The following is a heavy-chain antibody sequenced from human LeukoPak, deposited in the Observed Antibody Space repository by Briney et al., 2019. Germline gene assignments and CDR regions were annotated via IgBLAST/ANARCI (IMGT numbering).Heavy chain of an antibody. CDR2: IIPILGIA. CDR3: ARASHEDFWSGYYFDY. Sequence: ASVKVSCKASGGTFSSYAISWVRQAPGQGLEWMGRIIPILGIANYAQKFQGRVTITADKSTSTAYMELSSLRSDDTAVYYCARASHEDFWSGYYFDYWGQGTLVTVSS. V-gene: IGHV1-69*04. J-gene: IGHJ4*02. D-gene: IGHD3-3*01. CDR1: GGTFSSYA.